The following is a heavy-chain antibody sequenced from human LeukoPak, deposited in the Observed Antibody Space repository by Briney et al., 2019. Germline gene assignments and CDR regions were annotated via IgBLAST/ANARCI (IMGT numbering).Heavy chain of an antibody. CDR1: GFTFSSYW. V-gene: IGHV4-34*01. D-gene: IGHD3-22*01. Sequence: GSLRLSCAASGFTFSSYWMSWVRQPPGKGLEWIGSIYYSGSTNYNPSLKSRVTISVDTSKNQFSLKLSSVTAADTAVYYCARRGMYYYDSSGWRYWGQGTLVTVSS. CDR3: ARRGMYYYDSSGWRY. J-gene: IGHJ4*02. CDR2: IYYSGST.